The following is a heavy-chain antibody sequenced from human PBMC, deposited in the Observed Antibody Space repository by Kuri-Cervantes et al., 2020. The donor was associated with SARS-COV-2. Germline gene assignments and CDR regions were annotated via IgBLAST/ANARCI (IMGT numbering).Heavy chain of an antibody. CDR2: ISGSGSYI. J-gene: IGHJ6*03. V-gene: IGHV3-21*01. D-gene: IGHD2-15*01. CDR3: ARGTYCSGGSCYWANYYMDV. Sequence: GESLKISCAASGFTLSKYTMNWVRQPPGKALEWVASISGSGSYIYYADSVKGRFTISRDNAKNSLYLQMNSLRAEDTAVYYCARGTYCSGGSCYWANYYMDVWGKGTTVTVSS. CDR1: GFTLSKYT.